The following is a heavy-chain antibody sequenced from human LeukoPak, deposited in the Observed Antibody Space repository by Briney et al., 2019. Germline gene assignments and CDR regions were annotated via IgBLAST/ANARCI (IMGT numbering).Heavy chain of an antibody. CDR2: INIDGSSG. J-gene: IGHJ3*02. V-gene: IGHV3-74*01. CDR3: ARTYDFGRGPPGDAFDN. D-gene: IGHD3-3*01. CDR1: GFTFRSYW. Sequence: GGSLRLSCAASGFTFRSYWMHWVRQAPGMGLVWVSRINIDGSSGSYADSVEGRFTISRDNAKNTLYLQMNSLRADDTAVYYCARTYDFGRGPPGDAFDNWGPGTWVIVSA.